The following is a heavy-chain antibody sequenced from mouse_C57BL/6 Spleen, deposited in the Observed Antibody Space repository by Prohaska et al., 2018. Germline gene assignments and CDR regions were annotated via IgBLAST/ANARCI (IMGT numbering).Heavy chain of an antibody. V-gene: IGHV6-3*01. J-gene: IGHJ4*01. CDR3: TDPYDYYAMDY. Sequence: EVKLEESGGGLVQPGGSMKLSCVASGFTFSNYWMNWVRQSPETGLEWVAQISLKSDNYATNYAESVKGRFTISRDDSKSSVYLQMNNLRAEDTGIYYCTDPYDYYAMDYWGQGTSVTVSS. CDR1: GFTFSNYW. CDR2: ISLKSDNYAT.